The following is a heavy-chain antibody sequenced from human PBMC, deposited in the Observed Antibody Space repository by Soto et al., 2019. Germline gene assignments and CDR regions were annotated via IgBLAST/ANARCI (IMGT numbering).Heavy chain of an antibody. V-gene: IGHV4-30-4*01. Sequence: SETLSLTCTVSGGSISSDDYYWSWIRQAPGRGLEWIGYIHSSGSIYYNPSLKSRATMSIDTARNQFSLKVSSVTVADTAVYYCARDLDGLHDDNTGPYPRPGWGQGTLVTVSS. CDR2: IHSSGSI. CDR3: ARDLDGLHDDNTGPYPRPG. CDR1: GGSISSDDYY. D-gene: IGHD3-22*01. J-gene: IGHJ1*01.